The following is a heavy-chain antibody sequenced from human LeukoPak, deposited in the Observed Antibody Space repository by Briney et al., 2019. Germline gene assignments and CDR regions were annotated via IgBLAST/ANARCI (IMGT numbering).Heavy chain of an antibody. CDR3: ARDNGSGSYYVFDI. CDR1: GGSISSGDYY. Sequence: PSETLSLTCTVSGGSISSGDYYWSWIRQHPGKSLEWIGYIYYSGSTYYNPSLKSRVTISVDTSKNQFSLKLSSVTAADTAVYYCARDNGSGSYYVFDIWGQGTMVTVSS. CDR2: IYYSGST. V-gene: IGHV4-31*03. D-gene: IGHD3-10*01. J-gene: IGHJ3*02.